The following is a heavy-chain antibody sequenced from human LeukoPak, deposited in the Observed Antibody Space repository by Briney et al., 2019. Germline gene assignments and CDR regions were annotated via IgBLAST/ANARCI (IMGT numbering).Heavy chain of an antibody. D-gene: IGHD3-10*01. CDR2: ISYDGSNK. CDR1: GFTFSSYA. CDR3: AREPVLLWFGEHQYYFDY. V-gene: IGHV3-30*04. Sequence: GGSLRLSCAASGFTFSSYAMHWVRQAPGKGLEWVAVISYDGSNKYYADSVKGRFTISRDNSKNTLYLQMNNLRAEDTAVYYCAREPVLLWFGEHQYYFDYWGQGTLVTVSS. J-gene: IGHJ4*02.